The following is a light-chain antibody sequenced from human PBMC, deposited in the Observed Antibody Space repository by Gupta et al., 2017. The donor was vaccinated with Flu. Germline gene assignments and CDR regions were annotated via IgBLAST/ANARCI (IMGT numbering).Light chain of an antibody. J-gene: IGKJ2*01. CDR2: DAS. V-gene: IGKV3-11*01. Sequence: EIVLTQSPATLSLSPRERATLSCRASQSVSSYLAWYQQKPGQAPRLLIYDASNRATGIPARFSGSGSGTDFTLTIISIEHEDFAVYYCKQRSNGSQYTFGQGTQLEIK. CDR3: KQRSNGSQYT. CDR1: QSVSSY.